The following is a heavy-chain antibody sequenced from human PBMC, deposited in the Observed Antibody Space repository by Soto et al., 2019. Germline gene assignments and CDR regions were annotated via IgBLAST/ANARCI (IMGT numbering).Heavy chain of an antibody. D-gene: IGHD2-8*01. Sequence: SVKVSCKASGGTFSSYVISWVRQAPGQGLEWMGGIIPIFGTANYAQKFQGRVTITADESTSTAYMELSSLRSEDTAVYYCATSAVGYCTNGVCLDLDYWGQGTLVTVSS. J-gene: IGHJ4*02. CDR1: GGTFSSYV. CDR2: IIPIFGTA. CDR3: ATSAVGYCTNGVCLDLDY. V-gene: IGHV1-69*13.